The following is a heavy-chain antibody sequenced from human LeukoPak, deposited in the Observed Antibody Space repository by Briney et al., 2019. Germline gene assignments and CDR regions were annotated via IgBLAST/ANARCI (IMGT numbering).Heavy chain of an antibody. CDR2: ISYDGSNK. Sequence: GRSLRLSCAASGFTFSSYAMHWVRQAPGKGLEWVAVISYDGSNKYYADSVKRRFTISRDNSKNTLYLQMNSLRAEDTAVYYCARGVYGGNPRLDYWGQGTLVTVSS. CDR3: ARGVYGGNPRLDY. J-gene: IGHJ4*02. CDR1: GFTFSSYA. D-gene: IGHD4-23*01. V-gene: IGHV3-30*01.